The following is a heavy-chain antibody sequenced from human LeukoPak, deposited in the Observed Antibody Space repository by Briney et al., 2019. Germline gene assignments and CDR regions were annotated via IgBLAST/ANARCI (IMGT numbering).Heavy chain of an antibody. CDR3: ASNSYGAFDY. J-gene: IGHJ4*02. D-gene: IGHD5-18*01. CDR1: GFTFSTYN. Sequence: GGSPRLSCAASGFTFSTYNMNWVRQAPGKGLEWVSSISSSSNYIYYAVSLKGRFTISRDNAKNSLYLQMNSLRAEDTAVYYCASNSYGAFDYWGQGTLVTVSS. CDR2: ISSSSNYI. V-gene: IGHV3-21*01.